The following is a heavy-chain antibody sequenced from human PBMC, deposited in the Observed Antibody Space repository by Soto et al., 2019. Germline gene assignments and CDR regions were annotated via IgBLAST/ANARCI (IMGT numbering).Heavy chain of an antibody. V-gene: IGHV3-48*03. CDR2: ISSSGSTI. CDR1: GFTFSSYE. CDR3: ARDVTRRKYYYDSSGYWGLYY. D-gene: IGHD3-22*01. J-gene: IGHJ4*02. Sequence: GESLKICCAASGFTFSSYEMNWVRQAPGKGLEWVSYISSSGSTIYYADSVKGRFTISRDNAKNSLYLQMNSLRAEDTAVYYCARDVTRRKYYYDSSGYWGLYYWGQGTLVTVSS.